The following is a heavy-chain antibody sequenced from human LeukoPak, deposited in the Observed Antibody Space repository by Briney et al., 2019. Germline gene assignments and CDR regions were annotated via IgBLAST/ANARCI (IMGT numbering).Heavy chain of an antibody. CDR1: GFTFSKYW. CDR3: VREYYGAFDH. V-gene: IGHV3-74*01. J-gene: IGHJ4*02. Sequence: GRSRRLSSAASGFTFSKYWMHWVRHAPRKGRVWVSRTKSDGSSTIYADSVKGRFTISRDNAKNTLYLQMNSLRAEDTAVYYCVREYYGAFDHWGQGTLVTVSS. D-gene: IGHD3-16*01. CDR2: TKSDGSST.